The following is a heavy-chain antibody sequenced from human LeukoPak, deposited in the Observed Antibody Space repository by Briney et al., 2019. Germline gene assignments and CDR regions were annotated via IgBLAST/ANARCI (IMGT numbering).Heavy chain of an antibody. D-gene: IGHD1-26*01. Sequence: SETLSLTCTVSGGSISSSSYYWGWIRQPPGKGLEWIGSIYYSGSTYYNPSLKSRVTISVDTSKNQFPLNLSSVTAADTAVYYXARHRGVYSRSYYSGNRFDPXGQGTLVTV. CDR1: GGSISSSSYY. V-gene: IGHV4-39*01. J-gene: IGHJ5*02. CDR3: ARHRGVYSRSYYSGNRFDP. CDR2: IYYSGST.